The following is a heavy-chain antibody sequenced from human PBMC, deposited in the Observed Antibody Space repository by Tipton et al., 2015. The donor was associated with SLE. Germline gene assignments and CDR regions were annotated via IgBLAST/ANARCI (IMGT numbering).Heavy chain of an antibody. CDR1: GFTFSTYG. CDR2: ISYDGRNE. J-gene: IGHJ4*02. CDR3: AKAGAVVRGIITPRDFLDY. Sequence: SLRLSCAASGFTFSTYGMHWVRQAPGKGLEWVAVISYDGRNEYYADSVKGRFTISRDNSKNVFNLQMNSLRAEDTAVYYCAKAGAVVRGIITPRDFLDYCGQCPVVSVS. D-gene: IGHD3-10*01. V-gene: IGHV3-30*18.